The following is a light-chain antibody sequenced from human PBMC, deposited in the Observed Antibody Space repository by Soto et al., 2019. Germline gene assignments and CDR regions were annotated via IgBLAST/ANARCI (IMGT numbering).Light chain of an antibody. CDR1: SSNIGSNT. J-gene: IGLJ1*01. V-gene: IGLV1-44*01. Sequence: VLGQPPSASGTPGQRVTISCSGRSSNIGSNTVNWYQQLPGTAPKLLIYSNNQRPSGVPDRFSGSKSGTSASLAISGLQSEDEADYYCAAWDDSLNGYVFGTGTKVTVL. CDR2: SNN. CDR3: AAWDDSLNGYV.